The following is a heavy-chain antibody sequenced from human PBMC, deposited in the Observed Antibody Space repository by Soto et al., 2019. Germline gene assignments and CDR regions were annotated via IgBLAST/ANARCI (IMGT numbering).Heavy chain of an antibody. V-gene: IGHV3-23*01. CDR1: GFTFSTYA. CDR3: VKGGTETNMLFDY. Sequence: DVQLLESGGGLVQPGGSLTLSCAASGFTFSTYAMAWVRHSPGKGLEWVSSIIGGGGRTWYADSVKGRLTISRDNSENTLYLQMNSLRAADTAVYYCVKGGTETNMLFDYWGQGTPVTVSS. D-gene: IGHD2-8*01. J-gene: IGHJ4*02. CDR2: IIGGGGRT.